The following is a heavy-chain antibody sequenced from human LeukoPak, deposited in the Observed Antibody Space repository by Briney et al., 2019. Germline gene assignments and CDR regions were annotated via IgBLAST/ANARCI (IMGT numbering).Heavy chain of an antibody. Sequence: LSLTCAVSGDSISSGAYYWNWIRQAPGKGLEWVSSISSSSSYIYYADSVKGRFTISRDNAKNSLYLQMNSLRAEDTAVYYCARDTYDILTGYYKWAFDIWGQGTMVTVSS. D-gene: IGHD3-9*01. CDR2: ISSSSSYI. CDR1: GDSISSGAYY. CDR3: ARDTYDILTGYYKWAFDI. V-gene: IGHV3-21*06. J-gene: IGHJ3*02.